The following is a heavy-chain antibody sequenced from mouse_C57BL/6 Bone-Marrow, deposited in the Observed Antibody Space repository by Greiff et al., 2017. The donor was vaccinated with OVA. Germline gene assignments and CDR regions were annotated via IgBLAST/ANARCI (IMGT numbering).Heavy chain of an antibody. D-gene: IGHD1-1*02. V-gene: IGHV1-55*01. CDR3: VGWWYFDV. CDR1: GYTFTSYW. CDR2: IYPGSGST. J-gene: IGHJ1*03. Sequence: QVHVKQPGAELVKPAASVKMSCKASGYTFTSYWITWVKQRPGQGLEWIGDIYPGSGSTNYNEKFKSKATLTVDTSSSTAYMQLSSLTSEDSAVYYCVGWWYFDVWGTGTTVTVSS.